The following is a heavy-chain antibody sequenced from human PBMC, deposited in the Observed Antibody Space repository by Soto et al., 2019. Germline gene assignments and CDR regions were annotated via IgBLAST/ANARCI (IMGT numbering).Heavy chain of an antibody. CDR1: GYTFTNFG. CDR2: ISTSKGNT. CDR3: ATRSRAFDF. V-gene: IGHV1-18*01. J-gene: IGHJ4*02. Sequence: QVQLVQSGPEVKKPGASVKVSCKTSGYTFTNFGIAWVRQAPGQGLEWMGWISTSKGNTNYAQKFTGRVTMTTDTPTSTAYRELKSLRSDDTALYYCATRSRAFDFWGQGTLVTVSA.